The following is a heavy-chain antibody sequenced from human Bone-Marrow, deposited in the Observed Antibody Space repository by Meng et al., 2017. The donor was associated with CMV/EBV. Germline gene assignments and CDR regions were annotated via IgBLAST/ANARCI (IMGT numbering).Heavy chain of an antibody. V-gene: IGHV3-7*01. CDR1: GFTFSSYW. J-gene: IGHJ6*02. CDR2: IKQDGSEK. Sequence: GGSLRLSCAASGFTFSSYWMSWVRQAPGKGLEWVANIKQDGSEKYYVDSVKGRFTISRDNAKNSLYLQMNSLRAEDTAVYYCARHRVIPAAMGPKHYYYGMDVWGQGTTVTSP. D-gene: IGHD2-2*01. CDR3: ARHRVIPAAMGPKHYYYGMDV.